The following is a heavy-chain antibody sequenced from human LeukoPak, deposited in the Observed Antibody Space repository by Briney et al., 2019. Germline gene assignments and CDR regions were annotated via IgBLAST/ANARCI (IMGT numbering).Heavy chain of an antibody. CDR2: ISAYNGNT. D-gene: IGHD4-17*01. V-gene: IGHV1-18*01. CDR3: ARRNGGTTVTTSYFDY. CDR1: GYTFTSYG. J-gene: IGHJ4*02. Sequence: ASVKVSCKASGYTFTSYGISWVRQAPGQGLEWMGWISAYNGNTNYAQKFQGRVTMTRDTSISTAYMELSRLRSDDTAVYYCARRNGGTTVTTSYFDYWGQGTLVTVSS.